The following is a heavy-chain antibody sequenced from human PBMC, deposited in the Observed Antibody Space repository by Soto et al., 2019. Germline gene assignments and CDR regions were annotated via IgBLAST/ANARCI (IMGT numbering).Heavy chain of an antibody. V-gene: IGHV3-21*01. Sequence: GGSLRLSCAASGFTFSSYSMNWVRQAPGKGLEWVSSISSSSSYIYYADSVKGRFTISRDNAKNSLYLQMNSLRAEDTAVYYCARGSSGWYKPAEYFQHWGQGTLVTVSS. CDR3: ARGSSGWYKPAEYFQH. CDR2: ISSSSSYI. D-gene: IGHD6-19*01. J-gene: IGHJ1*01. CDR1: GFTFSSYS.